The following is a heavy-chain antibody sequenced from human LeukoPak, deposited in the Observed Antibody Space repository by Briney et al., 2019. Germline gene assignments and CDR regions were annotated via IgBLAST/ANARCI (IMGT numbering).Heavy chain of an antibody. V-gene: IGHV3-30*02. D-gene: IGHD1-26*01. CDR2: IRYDGSNK. J-gene: IGHJ4*02. CDR3: AKEETGSGSYYDQADY. Sequence: GSLRLSCAASGFTFSSYGMHWVRQAPGKGLEWVAFIRYDGSNKYYADSVKGRFTISRDNSKNTLYLQMNSLRAEDTAVYYCAKEETGSGSYYDQADYWGQGTLVTVSS. CDR1: GFTFSSYG.